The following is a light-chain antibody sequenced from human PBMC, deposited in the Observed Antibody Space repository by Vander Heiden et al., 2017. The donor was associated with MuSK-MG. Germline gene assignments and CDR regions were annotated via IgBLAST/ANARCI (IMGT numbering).Light chain of an antibody. CDR2: WAS. Sequence: DTVITQCPDSLTLSLGERATINCKSSQSVFESFNNKYFLAWYQQKPGQAPKLLIYWASTRASGVPDRFSGSGSGTDFTLTISSLQAEDVAVYYCLQFYSHPETFGQGTKLEIK. CDR1: QSVFESFNNKYF. V-gene: IGKV4-1*01. J-gene: IGKJ2*01. CDR3: LQFYSHPET.